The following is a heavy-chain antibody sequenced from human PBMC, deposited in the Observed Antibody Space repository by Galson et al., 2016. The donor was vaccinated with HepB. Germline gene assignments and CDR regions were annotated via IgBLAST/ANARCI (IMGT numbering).Heavy chain of an antibody. Sequence: SVKVSCKASGYTFTSYGISWVRQAPGQGLEWMGWISGNNGNTNYAQNLQGRATMTTDTSTSTAYMELRSLRSDDTAVYYCARDRGGSYYRDYYYYAMDVWGQGTTVIVSS. J-gene: IGHJ6*02. V-gene: IGHV1-18*04. CDR3: ARDRGGSYYRDYYYYAMDV. D-gene: IGHD1-26*01. CDR2: ISGNNGNT. CDR1: GYTFTSYG.